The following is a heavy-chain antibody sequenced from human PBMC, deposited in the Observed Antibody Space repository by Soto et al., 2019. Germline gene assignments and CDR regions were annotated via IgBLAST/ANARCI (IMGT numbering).Heavy chain of an antibody. CDR1: GFTFSSYW. CDR2: INSDGSST. V-gene: IGHV3-74*01. D-gene: IGHD5-18*01. Sequence: LRLSCAASGFTFSSYWMHWVRQAPGKVLVWVSRINSDGSSTSYADSVKGRFTISRYNAKNTLYLQMNSLRAEDTAVYYCAKSEGDTRRYYFDYWGQGDLVNVSS. J-gene: IGHJ4*02. CDR3: AKSEGDTRRYYFDY.